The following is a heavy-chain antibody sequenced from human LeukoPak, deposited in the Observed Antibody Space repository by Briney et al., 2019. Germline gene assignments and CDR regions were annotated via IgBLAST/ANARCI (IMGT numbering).Heavy chain of an antibody. D-gene: IGHD3-16*01. J-gene: IGHJ6*03. CDR1: GFTFSSYG. CDR2: ISGSGGST. Sequence: GGTLRLSCAASGFTFSSYGISWVRQAPGKGLEWVSAISGSGGSTYYADSVKGRFTISRDSSKNTLYLQMNSLRAEDTAVYYCAKVVSYYYYYMDVWGKGTTVTISS. V-gene: IGHV3-23*01. CDR3: AKVVSYYYYYMDV.